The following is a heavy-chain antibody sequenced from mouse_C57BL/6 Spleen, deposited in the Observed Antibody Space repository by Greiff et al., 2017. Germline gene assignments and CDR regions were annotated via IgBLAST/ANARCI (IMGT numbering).Heavy chain of an antibody. D-gene: IGHD1-1*01. V-gene: IGHV1-26*01. CDR2: INPNNGGT. Sequence: EVQLQQSGPELVKPGASVKISCKASGYTFTDYYMNWVKQSHGKSLEWIGDINPNNGGTSYNQKFKGKATLTVDKSSSTAYMELRSLTSEDSAVYYCARSAYGPDYWGQGTTLTVSS. CDR3: ARSAYGPDY. J-gene: IGHJ2*01. CDR1: GYTFTDYY.